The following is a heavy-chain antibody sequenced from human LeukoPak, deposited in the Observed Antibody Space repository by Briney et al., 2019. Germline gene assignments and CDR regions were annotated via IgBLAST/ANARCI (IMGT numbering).Heavy chain of an antibody. CDR2: IRSKANGGTT. CDR1: GFTFSIAW. Sequence: GGSLRLSCAASGFTFSIAWMSWVRQAPGKGLEWVGFIRSKANGGTTEYVASVKGRFTISRDDSKSIAYLQMNSLKNEDTAVYYCTRDRGYSYGYGDYWGQGTLVTVSS. D-gene: IGHD5-18*01. J-gene: IGHJ4*02. CDR3: TRDRGYSYGYGDY. V-gene: IGHV3-49*04.